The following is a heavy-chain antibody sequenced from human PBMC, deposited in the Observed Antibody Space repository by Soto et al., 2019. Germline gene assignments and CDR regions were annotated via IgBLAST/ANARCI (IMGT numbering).Heavy chain of an antibody. D-gene: IGHD6-6*01. CDR2: INHSGST. CDR3: ARAPPKYSSSSRTYFDY. CDR1: GGSFSGYY. Sequence: SETLSLTCAVYGGSFSGYYWSWIRQPPGKGLEWIGEINHSGSTNYNPSLKSRVTISVDTSKNQFSLKLSSVTAADTAVYYCARAPPKYSSSSRTYFDYWGQGTLVTVSS. V-gene: IGHV4-34*01. J-gene: IGHJ4*02.